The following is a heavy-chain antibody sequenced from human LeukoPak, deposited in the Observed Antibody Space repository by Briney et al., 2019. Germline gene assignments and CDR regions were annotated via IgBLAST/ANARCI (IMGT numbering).Heavy chain of an antibody. J-gene: IGHJ4*02. Sequence: ASVKVSCKASGGTFSNYAINWVRQAPGQGLEWMGGIIPIFGTANYAQKFQGRVTITADESTSTAYMELSSLRSEDTAVYYCAYSSSWYRFDNWGQGTLVTVSS. CDR2: IIPIFGTA. D-gene: IGHD6-13*01. CDR1: GGTFSNYA. V-gene: IGHV1-69*01. CDR3: AYSSSWYRFDN.